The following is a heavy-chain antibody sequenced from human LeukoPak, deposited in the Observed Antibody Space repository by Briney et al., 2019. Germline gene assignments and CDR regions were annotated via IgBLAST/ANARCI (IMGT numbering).Heavy chain of an antibody. J-gene: IGHJ4*02. CDR1: GFTFSSYA. Sequence: SGGSLRLSCAASGFTFSSYAMSWVRQAPGKGLEWVSGVSGSGGSTYYADSVKGRFTISRDNSKNTLYPQMNSLRAEDTAVYYCAKDLDIVATINGNWGQGTLVTVSS. CDR3: AKDLDIVATINGN. D-gene: IGHD5-12*01. V-gene: IGHV3-23*01. CDR2: VSGSGGST.